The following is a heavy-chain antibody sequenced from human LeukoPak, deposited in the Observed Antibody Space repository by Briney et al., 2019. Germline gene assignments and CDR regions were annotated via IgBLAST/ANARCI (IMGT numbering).Heavy chain of an antibody. J-gene: IGHJ3*02. Sequence: GGSLRLSCAASGFTFSNAWMSWVRQAPGKGLEWVGRIKSKTDGGTTDYAAPVKGRFTISRDDSKNTLYLQMNSLKTEDTAVYYCTTDLLNNWDDAFDIWGQGTMVTVSS. V-gene: IGHV3-15*01. CDR2: IKSKTDGGTT. CDR3: TTDLLNNWDDAFDI. D-gene: IGHD1-1*01. CDR1: GFTFSNAW.